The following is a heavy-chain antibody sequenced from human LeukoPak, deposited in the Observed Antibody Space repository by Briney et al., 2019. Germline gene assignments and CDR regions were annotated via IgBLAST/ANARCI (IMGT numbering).Heavy chain of an antibody. J-gene: IGHJ4*02. Sequence: SQTLSLTCAISGDSVSSKSVSWSWIRQSPSGGLEFLGRTRYRSTWMTFYSLSVQSRMTINADTSRNHVSLRLNSVTPEDTALYYCVRDFNWGFDYWGQGTLVSVSS. V-gene: IGHV6-1*01. CDR2: TRYRSTWMT. CDR1: GDSVSSKSVS. CDR3: VRDFNWGFDY. D-gene: IGHD7-27*01.